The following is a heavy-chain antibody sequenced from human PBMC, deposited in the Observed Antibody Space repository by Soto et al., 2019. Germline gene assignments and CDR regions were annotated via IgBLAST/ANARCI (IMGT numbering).Heavy chain of an antibody. CDR3: ARVSGWYTVFDY. Sequence: GSLRLSCAASGFTFSSYWMHWVRQAPGKGLVWVSRINSDGSSTSYADSVKGRFTISRDNAKNTLYLQMNSPRAEDTAVYYCARVSGWYTVFDYWGQGTLVTVSS. J-gene: IGHJ4*02. V-gene: IGHV3-74*01. D-gene: IGHD6-19*01. CDR1: GFTFSSYW. CDR2: INSDGSST.